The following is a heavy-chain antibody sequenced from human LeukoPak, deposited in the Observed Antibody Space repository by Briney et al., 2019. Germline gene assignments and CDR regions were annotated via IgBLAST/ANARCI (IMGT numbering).Heavy chain of an antibody. Sequence: PGGSLRLSCAASGFTFRNSWMSWVRQAPGKGLEWVAHIKEDGSEKYYVDSVKGRFTISRDNAENLLYLQMNSLRAEDTAVHYCARYGQLGYWGQGTLVTVSP. CDR3: ARYGQLGY. CDR2: IKEDGSEK. CDR1: GFTFRNSW. V-gene: IGHV3-7*01. J-gene: IGHJ4*02. D-gene: IGHD3-10*01.